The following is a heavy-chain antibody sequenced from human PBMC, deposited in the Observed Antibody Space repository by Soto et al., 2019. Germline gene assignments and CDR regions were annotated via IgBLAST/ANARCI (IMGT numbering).Heavy chain of an antibody. CDR2: IYTGGST. V-gene: IGHV3-53*02. CDR3: ARAGNDSSGYYPFDP. Sequence: EVQLVETGGGLIQPGGSLRLSCAASGFTVSTNYMSWVRQAPGKGLEWVSVIYTGGSTFYADSVKGRFTISSDNSKNTLYLQINSLRAEDTAVYYCARAGNDSSGYYPFDPWGQGTLVTVSS. J-gene: IGHJ5*02. CDR1: GFTVSTNY. D-gene: IGHD3-22*01.